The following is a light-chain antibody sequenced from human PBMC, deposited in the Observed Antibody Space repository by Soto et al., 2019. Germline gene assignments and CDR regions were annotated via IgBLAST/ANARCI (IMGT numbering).Light chain of an antibody. V-gene: IGLV1-40*01. CDR3: QSYDSSLSDSYV. CDR1: SSNIGAGYE. CDR2: GNT. J-gene: IGLJ1*01. Sequence: QSVLTQPPSVSGAPGQRVTISCTGSSSNIGAGYEVHWYQHLPGKAPKLLIYGNTNRPSGVPDRFSGSKSGTSASLAITGLQAEDDADYYRQSYDSSLSDSYVFGGGTKVTVL.